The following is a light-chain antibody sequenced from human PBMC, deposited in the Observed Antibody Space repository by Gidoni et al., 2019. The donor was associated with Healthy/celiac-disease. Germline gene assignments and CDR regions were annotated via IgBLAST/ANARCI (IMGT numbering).Light chain of an antibody. Sequence: DIVMTQSPDSLAVSLGERATINCKSSQSVLYSSNNKNYLAWYQQKPGQPPKLLIYWASTRESGVPDRFSGSGSGTDFTLTISSLQAEDGAVYYCQQYYSTPFTFGPETKVDIK. J-gene: IGKJ3*01. CDR3: QQYYSTPFT. V-gene: IGKV4-1*01. CDR1: QSVLYSSNNKNY. CDR2: WAS.